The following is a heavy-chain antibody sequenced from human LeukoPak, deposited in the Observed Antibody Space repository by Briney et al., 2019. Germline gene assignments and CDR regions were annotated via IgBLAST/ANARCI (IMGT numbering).Heavy chain of an antibody. V-gene: IGHV1-2*02. CDR2: INPNSGGT. D-gene: IGHD2-2*01. Sequence: ASVKVSCKASGGTFSSYAISWVRQAPGQGLEWMGWINPNSGGTNYAQKFQGRVTMTRDTSISTAYMELNRLRSDDTAVYYCAREVVPAATYMDVWGKGTTVTVSS. CDR3: AREVVPAATYMDV. CDR1: GGTFSSYA. J-gene: IGHJ6*03.